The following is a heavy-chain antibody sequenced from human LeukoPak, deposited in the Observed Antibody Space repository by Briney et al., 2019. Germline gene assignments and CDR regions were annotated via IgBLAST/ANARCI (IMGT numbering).Heavy chain of an antibody. CDR1: GYTFTSYA. D-gene: IGHD6-13*01. J-gene: IGHJ4*02. CDR2: INAGNGNT. Sequence: ASVKVSCKASGYTFTSYAMHWVRQAPGQRLEWMGWINAGNGNTKYSQELQGRVTITRDTSASTAYMELSSLRSEDMAVYYCARGYSSSWYVPFDYWGQGTLVTVSS. CDR3: ARGYSSSWYVPFDY. V-gene: IGHV1-3*03.